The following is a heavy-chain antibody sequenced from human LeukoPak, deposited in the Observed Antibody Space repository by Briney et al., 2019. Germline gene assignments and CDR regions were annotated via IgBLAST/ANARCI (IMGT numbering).Heavy chain of an antibody. D-gene: IGHD6-19*01. Sequence: SGGSLRLSCSASGFTFSSYAMHWVRQAPGKGLEYVSAISSNGGSTYYADSVKGRFTISRDNSKNTLYLQMNSLRDEDTALYYCAKAGIGVVGYFDYWGQGTLVTVSS. CDR1: GFTFSSYA. J-gene: IGHJ4*02. V-gene: IGHV3-64*04. CDR3: AKAGIGVVGYFDY. CDR2: ISSNGGST.